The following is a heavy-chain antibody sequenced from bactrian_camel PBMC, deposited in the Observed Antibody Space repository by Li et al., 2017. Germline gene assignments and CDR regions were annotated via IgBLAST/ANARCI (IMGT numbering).Heavy chain of an antibody. CDR2: IGSDGIA. Sequence: HVQLVESGGVSVQAGGSLRLSCGASGSIYGDACVGWLRQAPGKEREGVAAIGSDGIASYADSVKGRFTVSRDKANNTVKLMMNSPKTEDTAMDYCAQLSTTYWHPEEAFNYWGQGTQVTVS. CDR3: AQLSTTYWHPEEAFNY. D-gene: IGHD7*01. CDR1: GSIYGDAC. J-gene: IGHJ4*01. V-gene: IGHV3S53*01.